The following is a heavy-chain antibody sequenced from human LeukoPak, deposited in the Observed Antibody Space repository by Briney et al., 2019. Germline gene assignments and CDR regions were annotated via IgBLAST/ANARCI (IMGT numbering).Heavy chain of an antibody. J-gene: IGHJ4*02. CDR3: ARNAGYQLLPYFDY. CDR2: IYTRGST. D-gene: IGHD2-2*01. CDR1: GGSISSYY. Sequence: SETLSLTCTVSGGSISSYYWSWIRQPPGKGLEWIGYIYTRGSTNYNPSLKSRVTISVDTSKNQFSLKLSSVTAADTAVYHCARNAGYQLLPYFDYWGQGTLVTVSS. V-gene: IGHV4-4*09.